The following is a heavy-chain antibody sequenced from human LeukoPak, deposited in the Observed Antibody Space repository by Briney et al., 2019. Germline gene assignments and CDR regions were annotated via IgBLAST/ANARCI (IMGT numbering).Heavy chain of an antibody. D-gene: IGHD1-26*01. CDR1: GGSISSYY. CDR2: ISWTGIT. J-gene: IGHJ4*02. Sequence: SETLPLTCSVSGGSISSYYWSWIRQPPGKGLEWIAYISWTGITNYNPSLKSRVTILVDTSKNQFSLKLSSVTAADTAVYYCARHPAARHYDYWGQGTLVTVSS. CDR3: ARHPAARHYDY. V-gene: IGHV4-59*08.